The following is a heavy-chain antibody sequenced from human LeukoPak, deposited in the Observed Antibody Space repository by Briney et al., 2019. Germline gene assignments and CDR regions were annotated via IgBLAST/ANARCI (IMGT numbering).Heavy chain of an antibody. D-gene: IGHD2/OR15-2a*01. V-gene: IGHV3-21*01. CDR1: GFTFSSYT. CDR3: ARGFSSFDY. CDR2: ISSSSSSI. J-gene: IGHJ4*02. Sequence: GGSLRLSCAASGFTFSSYTMNWVRQAPGKGLEWVSSISSSSSSIYYADSVKGRFTISRGNAKNSLYLQMNSLRAEDTAVYYCARGFSSFDYWGQGTLVTVSS.